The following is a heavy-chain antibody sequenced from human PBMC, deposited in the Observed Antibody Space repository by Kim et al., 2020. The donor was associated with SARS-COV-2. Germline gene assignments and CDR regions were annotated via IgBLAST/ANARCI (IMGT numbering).Heavy chain of an antibody. J-gene: IGHJ4*02. D-gene: IGHD5-12*01. CDR2: ISSSSSTI. Sequence: GGSLRLSCAASGFTFSSYSMNWVRQAPGKGLEWVSYISSSSSTIYYADSVKGRFTISRDNAKNSLYLQMNSLRDEDTAVYYCARLLTADRNTNGYRDYWGQGTLVTVSS. CDR1: GFTFSSYS. V-gene: IGHV3-48*02. CDR3: ARLLTADRNTNGYRDY.